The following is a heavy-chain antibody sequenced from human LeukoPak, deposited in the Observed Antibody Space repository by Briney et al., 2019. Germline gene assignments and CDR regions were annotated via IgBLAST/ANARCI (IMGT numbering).Heavy chain of an antibody. Sequence: GGSLRLSCAASGFTSSIYPMTWVRQAPGRGLEWVSGISGSGDNTDYGDSVKGRFTISRDNSRNTLYLQMNNLRAEDTAVYYGARGRYNWSYWGQGTVVTVSS. CDR3: ARGRYNWSY. CDR1: GFTSSIYP. J-gene: IGHJ4*02. D-gene: IGHD1-20*01. CDR2: ISGSGDNT. V-gene: IGHV3-23*01.